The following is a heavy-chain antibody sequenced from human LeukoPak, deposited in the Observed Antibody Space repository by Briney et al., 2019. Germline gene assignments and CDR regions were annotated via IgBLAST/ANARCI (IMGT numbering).Heavy chain of an antibody. Sequence: SETLSLTCTVSGHSISSYYWNWIRQPPGKGLEWIGYIYYTGSTNCNPSLKSRVTMSVDTSKNQFSLKLNSVTAADTAVYYCARRDHTGRSHAWFDPWGQGTLVTVSS. V-gene: IGHV4-59*01. CDR3: ARRDHTGRSHAWFDP. CDR1: GHSISSYY. J-gene: IGHJ5*02. CDR2: IYYTGST. D-gene: IGHD1-14*01.